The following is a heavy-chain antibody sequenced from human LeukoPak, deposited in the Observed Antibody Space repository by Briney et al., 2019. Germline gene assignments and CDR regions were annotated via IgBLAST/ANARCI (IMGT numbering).Heavy chain of an antibody. CDR1: GYSISSGYH. CDR2: IYRSGIT. V-gene: IGHV4-38-2*01. Sequence: SETLSLTCVVSGYSISSGYHWGWIRQPPGKGLDWIGSIYRSGITYYNPSLKSRVTISVDTSKKQFSLKLSSVTAADTAVYDFARHNRTFDIWGQGTMVTASS. D-gene: IGHD1-14*01. J-gene: IGHJ3*02. CDR3: ARHNRTFDI.